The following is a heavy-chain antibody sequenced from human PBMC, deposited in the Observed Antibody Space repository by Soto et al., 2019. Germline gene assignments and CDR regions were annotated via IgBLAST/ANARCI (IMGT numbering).Heavy chain of an antibody. CDR1: GFTFSSYA. CDR3: ATLGGGDY. V-gene: IGHV3-30-3*01. D-gene: IGHD3-16*01. Sequence: QVQLVESGGGVVQPGRSLRLSCAASGFTFSSYAMHWVRQAPGKGLEWVAVISYDGSNKYYADSVKGRFTISRDNSKNTLYLQMNSLRAEDTAVYYCATLGGGDYWGQGTLVTVSS. J-gene: IGHJ4*02. CDR2: ISYDGSNK.